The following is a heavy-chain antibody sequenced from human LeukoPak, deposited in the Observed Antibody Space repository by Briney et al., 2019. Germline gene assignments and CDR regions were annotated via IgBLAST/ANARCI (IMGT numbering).Heavy chain of an antibody. J-gene: IGHJ4*02. V-gene: IGHV3-23*01. Sequence: GGSLRLSCAASGFTFSSYAMSWVRQAPGKGLEWVSGISSSGGSTYYADSVKGRFTISRDNSKNTLYLQMNSLRADDTAVYFCARGWLQPDSWGQGTLVTASS. CDR3: ARGWLQPDS. CDR2: ISSSGGST. CDR1: GFTFSSYA. D-gene: IGHD6-19*01.